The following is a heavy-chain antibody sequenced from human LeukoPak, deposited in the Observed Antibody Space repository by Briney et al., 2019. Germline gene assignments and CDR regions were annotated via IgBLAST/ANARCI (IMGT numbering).Heavy chain of an antibody. V-gene: IGHV3-11*04. J-gene: IGHJ4*02. CDR2: ISSSGSTI. D-gene: IGHD3-3*01. CDR1: GFTFSDYY. CDR3: PRAIVYYHCWSGPLNFDY. Sequence: GGSLRLSCAASGFTFSDYYMGWIRQAPGKGLEWVSYISSSGSTIYYADSVKGRFTISRDNAKNSLYLQMNSLRAEDTAVYYCPRAIVYYHCWSGPLNFDYWGQGTLVTVSS.